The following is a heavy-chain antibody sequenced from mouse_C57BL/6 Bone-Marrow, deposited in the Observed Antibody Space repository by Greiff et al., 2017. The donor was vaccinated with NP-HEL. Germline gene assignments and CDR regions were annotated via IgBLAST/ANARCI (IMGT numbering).Heavy chain of an antibody. D-gene: IGHD5-1*01. V-gene: IGHV1-54*01. J-gene: IGHJ2*01. CDR1: GYAFTNYL. Sequence: VQLQQSGAELVRPGTSVKVSCKASGYAFTNYLMEWVKQRPGQGLEWIGVINPGSGGTNYNEKFKGKATLTADKSSSTAYMQLSSLTSEDSAVYGCARGANEYPFDYWGQGTTLTVSS. CDR2: INPGSGGT. CDR3: ARGANEYPFDY.